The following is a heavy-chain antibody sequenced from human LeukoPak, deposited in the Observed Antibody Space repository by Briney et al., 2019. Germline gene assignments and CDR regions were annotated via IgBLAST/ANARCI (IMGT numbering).Heavy chain of an antibody. CDR2: ITPFFGVA. D-gene: IGHD6-6*01. CDR3: ARDTNEEYSSSSDGLAV. V-gene: IGHV1-69*10. CDR1: EGTFGNYV. J-gene: IGHJ6*02. Sequence: ASVKVSCKASEGTFGNYVIHWVRQAPGQGLEWMGRITPFFGVANYAQTFQDRVTFTADKITNTAYMQISSLKSEDTAVYFCARDTNEEYSSSSDGLAVWGQGTTVTVSS.